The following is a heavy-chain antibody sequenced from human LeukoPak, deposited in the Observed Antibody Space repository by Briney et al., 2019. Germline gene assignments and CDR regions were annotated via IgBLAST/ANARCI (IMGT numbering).Heavy chain of an antibody. CDR1: GGSFSGYY. CDR3: ARGPGPYYDILTGYYWEGYFDY. V-gene: IGHV4-34*01. D-gene: IGHD3-9*01. J-gene: IGHJ4*02. CDR2: INHSGST. Sequence: SETLSLTCAVYGGSFSGYYWNWIRQPPGKGLEWIGEINHSGSTNYNPSLKSRVTISVDTSKNQFSLKLSSVTAADTAVYYCARGPGPYYDILTGYYWEGYFDYWGQGTLVTVSS.